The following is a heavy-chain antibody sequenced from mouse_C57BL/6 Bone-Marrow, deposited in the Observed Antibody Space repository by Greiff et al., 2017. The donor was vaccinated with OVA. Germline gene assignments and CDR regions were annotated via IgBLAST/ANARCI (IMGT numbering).Heavy chain of an antibody. CDR1: GYTFTSYW. J-gene: IGHJ4*01. CDR3: ARMITRTIAMDY. D-gene: IGHD2-4*01. V-gene: IGHV1-55*01. CDR2: IYPGSGST. Sequence: VQLQQPGAELVKPGASVKKSCKASGYTFTSYWITWVKQRPGQGLEWIGDIYPGSGSTNYNEKFKSKATLTVDTSSSTAYMQLSSLTYEDSAVYYCARMITRTIAMDYWGQGTSVTVSS.